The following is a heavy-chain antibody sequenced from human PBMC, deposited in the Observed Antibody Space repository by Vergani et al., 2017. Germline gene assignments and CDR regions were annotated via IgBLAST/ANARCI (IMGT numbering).Heavy chain of an antibody. CDR2: ISGSGGST. Sequence: EVQLLESGGGLVQPGGSLRLSCAASGFTFSSYAMSWVRQAPGKGLEWVSAISGSGGSTYYADSVKGRFTISRDNSKNTRYLQMNSLRAEDTAVYYCAKTLTVTYSSSWYAGDDAFDIWGQGTMVTVSS. J-gene: IGHJ3*02. D-gene: IGHD6-13*01. CDR1: GFTFSSYA. CDR3: AKTLTVTYSSSWYAGDDAFDI. V-gene: IGHV3-23*01.